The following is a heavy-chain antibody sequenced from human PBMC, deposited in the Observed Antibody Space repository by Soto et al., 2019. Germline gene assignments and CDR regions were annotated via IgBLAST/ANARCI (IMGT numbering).Heavy chain of an antibody. D-gene: IGHD5-18*01. CDR1: GFTFSSYA. Sequence: EVQLLESGGGLVQPGGSLRLSCAASGFTFSSYAMSWVRQAPGKGLEWVSAISGSGGSTYYADSVEGRFTISRDNSKKTLYLQLHSLGAEDTAVYYGAKRSGYSDGVDYYYYYGMDVWGQGTTVTVSS. J-gene: IGHJ6*02. V-gene: IGHV3-23*01. CDR2: ISGSGGST. CDR3: AKRSGYSDGVDYYYYYGMDV.